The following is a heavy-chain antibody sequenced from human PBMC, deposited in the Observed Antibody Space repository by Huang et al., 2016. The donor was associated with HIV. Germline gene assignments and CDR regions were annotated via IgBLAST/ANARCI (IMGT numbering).Heavy chain of an antibody. CDR3: TREYTVAGAFDL. CDR2: ISNDGSSR. V-gene: IGHV3-30-3*01. CDR1: GFSFANYE. Sequence: QVQLVESGGGVVQPGRSLRLSCAASGFSFANYEMHWVRQGPGKRVEVVTFISNDGSSRYYADSVKGRFTISRDNFKNALYLQMNRLRGDDTAVYYCTREYTVAGAFDLWGQGTMVTVSS. J-gene: IGHJ3*01. D-gene: IGHD5-12*01.